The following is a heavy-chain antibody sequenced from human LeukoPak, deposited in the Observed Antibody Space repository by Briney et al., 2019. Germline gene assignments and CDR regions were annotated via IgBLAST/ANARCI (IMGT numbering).Heavy chain of an antibody. J-gene: IGHJ1*01. Sequence: SETLSLTCTVSGGSISSSSYYWGWLRQPPGEGLDWIGSIYYSGSIYYNPSLKSRVTISVDTSKNQFSVKLKNVPAADTAVYYCARVVLAAIGYYQHWGQGTLVTVSA. CDR2: IYYSGSI. CDR1: GGSISSSSYY. V-gene: IGHV4-39*01. CDR3: ARVVLAAIGYYQH. D-gene: IGHD2-2*02.